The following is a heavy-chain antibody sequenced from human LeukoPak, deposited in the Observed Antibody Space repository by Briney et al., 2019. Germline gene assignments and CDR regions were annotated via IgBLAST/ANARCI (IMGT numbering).Heavy chain of an antibody. D-gene: IGHD1-26*01. Sequence: VASVKVSCKTSGYTFTYYVISWVRQAPGQGLEWMGWINAYNGTTNDAQKFQGRVTMTTDTSTSTAYMELRSLRSDDTAVYYCARGEKPYDYWGQGTLVSVSS. CDR1: GYTFTYYV. V-gene: IGHV1-18*01. CDR3: ARGEKPYDY. CDR2: INAYNGTT. J-gene: IGHJ4*02.